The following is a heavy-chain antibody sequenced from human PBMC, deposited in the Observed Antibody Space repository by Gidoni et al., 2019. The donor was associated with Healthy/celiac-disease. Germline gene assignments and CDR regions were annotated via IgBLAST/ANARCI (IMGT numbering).Heavy chain of an antibody. CDR1: GFTFTSSA. D-gene: IGHD2-15*01. V-gene: IGHV1-58*01. Sequence: QMQLVQSGPEVKKPGTSVKVSCKASGFTFTSSAVQWVRQARGQRLEWIGWIVVGSGNTNYAQKFQERVTITRDMSTSTAYMELSSLRSEDTAVYYCAAVLPPPSYDRSLVGWGQGTLVTVSS. CDR2: IVVGSGNT. CDR3: AAVLPPPSYDRSLVG. J-gene: IGHJ4*02.